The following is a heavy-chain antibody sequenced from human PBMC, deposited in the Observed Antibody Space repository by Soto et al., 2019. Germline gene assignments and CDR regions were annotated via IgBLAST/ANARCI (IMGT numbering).Heavy chain of an antibody. J-gene: IGHJ5*02. D-gene: IGHD2-8*01. V-gene: IGHV4-4*02. CDR2: IHHTGSTT. CDR1: GGSISTNDW. Sequence: SETLSLTCAVSGGSISTNDWWTWVRQPPGKGLEWIGDIHHTGSTTNYSPSLQSRVTVSIDKSENQFSLRLTSLTAADTAVYYCATRDCTNNVCHFPWGQGTLVTVYS. CDR3: ATRDCTNNVCHFP.